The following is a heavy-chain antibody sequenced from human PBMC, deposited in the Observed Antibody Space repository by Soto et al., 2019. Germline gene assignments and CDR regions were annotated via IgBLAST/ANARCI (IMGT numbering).Heavy chain of an antibody. D-gene: IGHD3-3*01. CDR1: GASISSYY. J-gene: IGHJ6*02. V-gene: IGHV4-59*01. Sequence: SETLSLTCTVSGASISSYYWSWIRQPPGKGLEWIGYIYNSGSTDYNPALKSRVTISGDTSKKRFSLILRSVTAADTAVYYCAFFWYPRMYYYGMDFWGQGSSVPVS. CDR2: IYNSGST. CDR3: AFFWYPRMYYYGMDF.